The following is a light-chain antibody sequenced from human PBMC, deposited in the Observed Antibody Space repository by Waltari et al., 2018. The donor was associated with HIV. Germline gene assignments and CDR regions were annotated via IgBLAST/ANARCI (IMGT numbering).Light chain of an antibody. CDR1: QDIRTW. J-gene: IGKJ4*01. Sequence: DIQLTQSPSSVPASVGDSVTITCRACQDIRTWLAWYQQKPGKAPKLLIYAASSLQRGVPSRFSGSGSGTDFTLTISSLQPEDFATYSCQQTDSFPLTFGGGTKVEIK. CDR2: AAS. V-gene: IGKV1-12*01. CDR3: QQTDSFPLT.